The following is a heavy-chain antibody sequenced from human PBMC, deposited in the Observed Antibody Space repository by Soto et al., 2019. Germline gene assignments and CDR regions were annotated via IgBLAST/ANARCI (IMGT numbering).Heavy chain of an antibody. CDR2: FRTSGDGGTT. D-gene: IGHD3-22*01. CDR1: GFTFSSYS. Sequence: GGSLRLSCAASGFTFSSYSMSWVRQAPGKGLEWVSGFRTSGDGGTTYYADSVKGRFTISRDNSKNTLYLQMNSLRAEDTAVYYCAKGPTTMIVVTDYWGQGTLVTVSS. J-gene: IGHJ4*02. V-gene: IGHV3-23*01. CDR3: AKGPTTMIVVTDY.